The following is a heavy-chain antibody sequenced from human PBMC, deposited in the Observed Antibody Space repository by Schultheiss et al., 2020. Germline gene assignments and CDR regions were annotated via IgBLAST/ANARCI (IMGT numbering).Heavy chain of an antibody. D-gene: IGHD5-12*01. Sequence: SETLSLTCAVSGGSISSSDWWSWVRQPPGKGLEWIGEIYHSGSTYYNPSLKSRVTISVDTSKNQFSLKLSSVTAADTAVYYCARDRSGYDGEYYYYYMDVWGKGTTVTVSS. V-gene: IGHV4-4*02. J-gene: IGHJ6*03. CDR1: GGSISSSDW. CDR2: IYHSGST. CDR3: ARDRSGYDGEYYYYYMDV.